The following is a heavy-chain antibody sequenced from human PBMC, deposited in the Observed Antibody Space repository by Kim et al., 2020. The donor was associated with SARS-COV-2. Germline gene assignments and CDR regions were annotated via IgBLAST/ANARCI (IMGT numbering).Heavy chain of an antibody. CDR3: ARVRRVIATYYFDY. J-gene: IGHJ4*02. CDR1: GYTFTGYY. Sequence: ASVKVSCKASGYTFTGYYMHWVRQAPGQGLEWMGRINPNSGGTNYAQKFQGRVTMTRDTSISTAYMELSRLRSDDTAVYYCARVRRVIATYYFDYWGQGTLVTVSS. CDR2: INPNSGGT. V-gene: IGHV1-2*06. D-gene: IGHD3-22*01.